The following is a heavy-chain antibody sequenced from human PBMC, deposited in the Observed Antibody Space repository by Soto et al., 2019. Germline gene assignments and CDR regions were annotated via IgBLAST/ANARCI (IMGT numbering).Heavy chain of an antibody. D-gene: IGHD2-21*02. CDR3: ARRYCASDNCPLFYYFVDL. CDR2: IIPVFRSA. V-gene: IGHV1-69*13. CDR1: GGTFNKFA. Sequence: SVKVSCKASGGTFNKFAFSWVRQAPGQGFEWMGGIIPVFRSANYAQRFRGRITITADEYTSTVYLYLNDLRSDDTAVYYCARRYCASDNCPLFYYFVDLWXLGTTVTVSS. J-gene: IGHJ6*02.